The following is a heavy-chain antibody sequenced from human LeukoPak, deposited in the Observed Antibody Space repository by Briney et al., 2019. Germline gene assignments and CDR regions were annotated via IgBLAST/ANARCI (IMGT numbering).Heavy chain of an antibody. J-gene: IGHJ4*02. CDR1: GFAFSRYA. CDR3: FNYAY. D-gene: IGHD3-16*01. CDR2: IYFDGSNK. V-gene: IGHV3-33*01. Sequence: PGGSLRLSCAASGFAFSRYAMHWVRQAPGEGLEWLAIIYFDGSNKYYADSVKGRFTISRDNSKNTVYLQLSSLRVEDTAVYYCFNYAYWGQGTLVTVSS.